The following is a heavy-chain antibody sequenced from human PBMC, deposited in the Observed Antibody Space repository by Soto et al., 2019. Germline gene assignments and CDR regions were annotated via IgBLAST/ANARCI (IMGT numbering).Heavy chain of an antibody. J-gene: IGHJ6*02. CDR3: ATDWNSVGIYYYGMDV. CDR2: ISYDGSNK. Sequence: GGSLRLSCAASGFTFSSYGMHWVRQAPGKGLEWVAVISYDGSNKYYADSVKGRFTISRDNSKNTLYLQMNSLRAEDTAVYYCATDWNSVGIYYYGMDVWGQGTTVTVYS. D-gene: IGHD7-27*01. V-gene: IGHV3-30*03. CDR1: GFTFSSYG.